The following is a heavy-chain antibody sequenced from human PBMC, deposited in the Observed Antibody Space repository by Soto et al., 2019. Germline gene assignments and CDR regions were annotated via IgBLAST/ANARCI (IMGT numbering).Heavy chain of an antibody. Sequence: QVQLVESGGGVVQPGRSLRLSCAASGFTFSSYGMHWVRQAPGKGLEWVAVIWYDGSNKYYADSVKGRFTISRDNSKNPLYMQMNSLRAEDTAVYYCAREHPSPGFGESLSDSLHYWGQGTLVTVSS. V-gene: IGHV3-33*01. D-gene: IGHD3-10*01. CDR3: AREHPSPGFGESLSDSLHY. J-gene: IGHJ4*02. CDR1: GFTFSSYG. CDR2: IWYDGSNK.